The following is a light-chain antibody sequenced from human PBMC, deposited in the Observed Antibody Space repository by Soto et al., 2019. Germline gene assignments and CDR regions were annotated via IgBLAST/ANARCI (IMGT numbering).Light chain of an antibody. CDR3: HQFGESPLT. V-gene: IGKV3-20*01. CDR2: GAS. CDR1: QSVASSY. J-gene: IGKJ2*01. Sequence: EIVLTQSPGTLSLSPGETATLSCRASQSVASSYLAWYQQKPGQAPRLLIYGASKRATGIPDRFSGSGSGTDFTLTISRLEPEDFAVLYCHQFGESPLTFGQGTKLEIK.